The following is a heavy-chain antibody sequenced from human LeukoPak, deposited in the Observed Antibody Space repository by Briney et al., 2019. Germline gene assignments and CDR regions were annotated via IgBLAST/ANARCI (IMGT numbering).Heavy chain of an antibody. J-gene: IGHJ4*02. CDR2: ISYDGSNK. V-gene: IGHV3-30*04. D-gene: IGHD5-12*01. CDR3: ARGQSGYSGYDIFDY. Sequence: PGGSLRLSCAASGFTFNNYAMHWVRQAPGKGLEWVTIISYDGSNKNYADSVKGRFTISRDNSKNTLYLQMNSLRTEDTAVHYCARGQSGYSGYDIFDYWGQGTLVTVSS. CDR1: GFTFNNYA.